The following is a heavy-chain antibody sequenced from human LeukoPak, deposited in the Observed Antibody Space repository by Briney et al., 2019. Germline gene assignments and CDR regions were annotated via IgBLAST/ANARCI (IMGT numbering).Heavy chain of an antibody. Sequence: GASVKVSCKASGYTFTSYGINWVRQAPGQGLEWMGWISAYNGNTNYAQKVQGRVTMTTDTSTSTAYMELRSLRSDDTAVYYCASLSSSWHPPTYYYGRDVGAKGPRVTVSS. CDR1: GYTFTSYG. V-gene: IGHV1-18*01. D-gene: IGHD6-13*01. CDR2: ISAYNGNT. CDR3: ASLSSSWHPPTYYYGRDV. J-gene: IGHJ6*04.